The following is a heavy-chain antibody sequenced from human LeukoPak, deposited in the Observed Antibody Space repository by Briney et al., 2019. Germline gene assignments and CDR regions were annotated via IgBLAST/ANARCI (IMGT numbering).Heavy chain of an antibody. CDR3: ARGVYYDSSDYYLPDY. J-gene: IGHJ4*02. V-gene: IGHV1-18*01. Sequence: ASAKVSCKASGYTFTNYGISWVRQAPGQGLEWMGWISAYNGNTNYAQKLQGRVTMTTDTSTNTAYMELRSLRSDDTAVYYCARGVYYDSSDYYLPDYWGQGTLVTVSS. CDR2: ISAYNGNT. D-gene: IGHD3-22*01. CDR1: GYTFTNYG.